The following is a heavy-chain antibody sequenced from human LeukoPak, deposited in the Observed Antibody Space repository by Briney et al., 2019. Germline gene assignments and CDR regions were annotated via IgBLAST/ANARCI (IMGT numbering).Heavy chain of an antibody. V-gene: IGHV4-34*01. CDR3: ARALQENYVRGSFRPLRRYFDR. CDR1: GGCFSGYF. J-gene: IGHJ2*01. D-gene: IGHD3-16*02. CDR2: INHSGTS. Sequence: PSETLSLTCAVYGGCFSGYFWEWIRQPPGKGLEWIGEINHSGTSNSNPSLKTRATISVDTSKNQFSLKLRSVTAADTAVYYCARALQENYVRGSFRPLRRYFDRWGRGTLVAVSS.